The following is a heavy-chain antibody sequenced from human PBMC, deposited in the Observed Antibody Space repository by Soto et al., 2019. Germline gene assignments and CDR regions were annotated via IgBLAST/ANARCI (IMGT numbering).Heavy chain of an antibody. CDR2: INPSGGST. J-gene: IGHJ4*02. D-gene: IGHD6-19*01. V-gene: IGHV1-46*03. Sequence: ASVKVSCKASGYSFTSYYIHWVRLAPGQGLEWMGIINPSGGSTTYAQRFQGRVTMTRDTSTSTVYMELSSLRSEDTAVYYCARGSSGWYAPFYWGQGSMVTVSS. CDR3: ARGSSGWYAPFY. CDR1: GYSFTSYY.